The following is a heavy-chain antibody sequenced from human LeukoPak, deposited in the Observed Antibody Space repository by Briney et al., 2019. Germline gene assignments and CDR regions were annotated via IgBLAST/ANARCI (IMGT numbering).Heavy chain of an antibody. Sequence: PGGSLRLSCAASGFTVSNSYMDWVRQAPAKGLEWVSVIYSGGGTAYADSVKDRFTISRDTSKNTLYLQMSSLRAKDTAMYYCARGVTSTSRGSWGQGTLVTVSS. V-gene: IGHV3-66*01. J-gene: IGHJ5*02. CDR3: ARGVTSTSRGS. CDR2: IYSGGGT. D-gene: IGHD2-2*01. CDR1: GFTVSNSY.